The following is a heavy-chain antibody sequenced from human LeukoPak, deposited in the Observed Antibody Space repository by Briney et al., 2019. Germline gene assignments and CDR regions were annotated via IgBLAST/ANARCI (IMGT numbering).Heavy chain of an antibody. CDR3: ARDSYYDILTGYNDAFVI. J-gene: IGHJ3*02. V-gene: IGHV1-3*01. Sequence: ASVKVSCKASGYTFTSYAMHWVRQAPGQRLEWMGWINAGNGNTKYSQKFQGRVTITRDTSASTAYMELSSLRSEDTAVYYCARDSYYDILTGYNDAFVIWGQGTMVTVSS. D-gene: IGHD3-9*01. CDR1: GYTFTSYA. CDR2: INAGNGNT.